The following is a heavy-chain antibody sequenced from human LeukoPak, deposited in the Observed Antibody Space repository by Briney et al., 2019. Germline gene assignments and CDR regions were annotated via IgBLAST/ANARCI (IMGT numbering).Heavy chain of an antibody. CDR1: GFTYGTYA. V-gene: IGHV3-23*01. D-gene: IGHD2-2*02. Sequence: GGSLRLSCAASGFTYGTYAVSWVRQAPGEGLDWVSAISDNGAATYYADSVRGRFTVSRDNSINTVYLQMNSLRAEDTAVYYCANLGKYCPGFSCYKWGQGTLVTVSS. CDR3: ANLGKYCPGFSCYK. J-gene: IGHJ4*02. CDR2: ISDNGAAT.